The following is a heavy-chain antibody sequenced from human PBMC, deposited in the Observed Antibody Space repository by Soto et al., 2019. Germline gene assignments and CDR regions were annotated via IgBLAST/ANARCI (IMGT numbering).Heavy chain of an antibody. D-gene: IGHD1-26*01. V-gene: IGHV3-23*01. Sequence: TGGSLRLSCAASGFTFSSYAMSWVRQAPGKGLEWVSSISGGGVGAYYAYYADSVKGRFTISRDNSKNTLYLQMHSLRAEDTAVYYCAKVVNSGTYYYFDYWGQGTLVTVSS. CDR2: ISGGGVGAYYA. CDR3: AKVVNSGTYYYFDY. J-gene: IGHJ4*02. CDR1: GFTFSSYA.